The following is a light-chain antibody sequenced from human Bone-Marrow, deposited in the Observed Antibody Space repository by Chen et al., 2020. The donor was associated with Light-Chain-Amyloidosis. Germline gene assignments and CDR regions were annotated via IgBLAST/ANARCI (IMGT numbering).Light chain of an antibody. V-gene: IGLV3-21*02. CDR1: NIGPTS. Sequence: SSVLTQPSSVSVAPGQTATIACGGNNIGPTSVHWYQQTPGQAPLLVVYDDSDRPSGIPERLSGSNSGNTATLTISRVEAGDEADYYCQVWDRSSDRPVFGGGTKLTVL. CDR2: DDS. CDR3: QVWDRSSDRPV. J-gene: IGLJ3*02.